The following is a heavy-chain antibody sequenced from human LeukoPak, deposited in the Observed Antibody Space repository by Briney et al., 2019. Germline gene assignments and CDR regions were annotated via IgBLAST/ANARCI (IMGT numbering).Heavy chain of an antibody. CDR1: GFTVSSNY. D-gene: IGHD3-3*02. V-gene: IGHV4-38-2*01. J-gene: IGHJ4*02. CDR3: ARSSLEWLLWDDY. CDR2: IYHSGST. Sequence: PGGSLRLSCAASGFTVSSNYMSWVRQPPGKGLEWIGSIYHSGSTYHNPSLKSRVTISVDTSKNQFSLKVNSVTAADTAVYYCARSSLEWLLWDDYWGQGTLVTVSS.